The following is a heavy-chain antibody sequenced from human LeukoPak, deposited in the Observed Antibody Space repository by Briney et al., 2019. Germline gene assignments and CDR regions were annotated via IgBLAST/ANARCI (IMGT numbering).Heavy chain of an antibody. D-gene: IGHD3-22*01. V-gene: IGHV3-66*02. CDR2: IYSGGST. Sequence: GGSLRLSCAASGFTVSSNYMSWVRQAQGKGLEWVSVIYSGGSTYYADSVKGRFTISRDNSKNTLYLQMSSLRAADTAVYYCAREARYYYDSSGYYGSYYFDYWGQGTLVTVSS. CDR1: GFTVSSNY. CDR3: AREARYYYDSSGYYGSYYFDY. J-gene: IGHJ4*02.